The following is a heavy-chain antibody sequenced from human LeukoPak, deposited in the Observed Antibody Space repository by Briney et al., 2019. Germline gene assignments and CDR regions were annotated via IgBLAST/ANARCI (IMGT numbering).Heavy chain of an antibody. CDR2: INPNSGGT. CDR1: GYTFTGYY. Sequence: ASVKVSCKASGYTFTGYYMHWVRQTPGQGPEWMGWINPNSGGTNYAQKFQGRVTMTRDTSISTAYMELSRLRSDDTAVYYCAREELPRYYYGMDVWGQGTTVAVSS. D-gene: IGHD1-26*01. V-gene: IGHV1-2*02. CDR3: AREELPRYYYGMDV. J-gene: IGHJ6*02.